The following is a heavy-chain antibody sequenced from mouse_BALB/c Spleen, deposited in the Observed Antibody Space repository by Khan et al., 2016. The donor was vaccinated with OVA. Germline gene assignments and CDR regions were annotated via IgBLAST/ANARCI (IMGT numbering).Heavy chain of an antibody. CDR1: GYSFTGYF. CDR3: ARIYRSYFDY. D-gene: IGHD1-1*01. CDR2: INPHIGET. V-gene: IGHV1-20*02. Sequence: VQLQQSGPELVKPGASVKISCKASGYSFTGYFMNWVMQSHGKSLEWIGRINPHIGETFYNQKFKGKATLTVDESSSTAHMERRSLASEDSSVYYCARIYRSYFDYWGQGTTLTVSS. J-gene: IGHJ2*01.